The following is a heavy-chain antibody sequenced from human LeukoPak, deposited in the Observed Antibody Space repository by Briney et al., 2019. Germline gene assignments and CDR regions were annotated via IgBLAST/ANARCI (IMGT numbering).Heavy chain of an antibody. CDR2: FYSGGST. CDR3: ARGRDGAAAATGYFDY. D-gene: IGHD6-13*01. J-gene: IGHJ4*02. V-gene: IGHV3-53*01. Sequence: PGGSLRLSCAASGFTVSSNYMSWVRQAPGKGLEWVSVFYSGGSTYYADSVKGRFTISRDNSKNTLYLQMNSLRAEDTAVYYCARGRDGAAAATGYFDYWGQGTLVTVSS. CDR1: GFTVSSNY.